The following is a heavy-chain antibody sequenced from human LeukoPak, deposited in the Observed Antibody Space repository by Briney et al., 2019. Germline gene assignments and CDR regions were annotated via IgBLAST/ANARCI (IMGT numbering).Heavy chain of an antibody. CDR3: ARDSASPHYYYMDV. J-gene: IGHJ6*03. CDR2: ISGSGGST. Sequence: GGSLRLSCAASGFTFSSYAMSWVRQAPGKGLEWVSAISGSGGSTYYADSVKGRFTISRDNAKNSLYLQMNSLRAEDTAVYYCARDSASPHYYYMDVWGKGTTVTVSS. V-gene: IGHV3-23*01. CDR1: GFTFSSYA.